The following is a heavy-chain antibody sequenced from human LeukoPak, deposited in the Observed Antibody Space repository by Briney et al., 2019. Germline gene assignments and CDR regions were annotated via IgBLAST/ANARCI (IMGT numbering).Heavy chain of an antibody. CDR2: ISSSSSYI. CDR3: ARGQLRYFDWLLGACFDY. V-gene: IGHV3-21*01. J-gene: IGHJ4*02. D-gene: IGHD3-9*01. CDR1: GFTFSSYS. Sequence: GGSLRLSCAASGFTFSSYSMNWVRQAPGKGLEWVSPISSSSSYIYYADSVKGRFTISRDNAKNSLYLQMNSLRAEDTAVYYCARGQLRYFDWLLGACFDYWGQGTLVTVSS.